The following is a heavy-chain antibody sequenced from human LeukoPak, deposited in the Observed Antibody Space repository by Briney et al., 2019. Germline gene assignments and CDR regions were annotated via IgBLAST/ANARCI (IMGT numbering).Heavy chain of an antibody. V-gene: IGHV3-33*01. D-gene: IGHD3-22*01. J-gene: IGHJ3*02. CDR2: IWYDVSNE. CDR3: ARDAYYDSTGLSAFDI. Sequence: GGSLRLSCAVSGFTLSSSRMHWGPQAPGKGLGGGAVIWYDVSNEYYADSVKGGFTISRNNSKNTLYLQMNSMRAEDTAVYYCARDAYYDSTGLSAFDIWGQGTMVTVSS. CDR1: GFTLSSSR.